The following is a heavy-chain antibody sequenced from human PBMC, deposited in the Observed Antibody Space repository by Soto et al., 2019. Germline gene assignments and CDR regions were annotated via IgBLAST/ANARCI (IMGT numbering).Heavy chain of an antibody. D-gene: IGHD4-17*01. J-gene: IGHJ4*02. CDR1: GFTFSDYY. CDR3: AKEYGRLDY. CDR2: ISSSSGYT. V-gene: IGHV3-11*06. Sequence: GGSLRLSCAASGFTFSDYYMSWIRQAPGKGLEWVSYISSSSGYTDYADSVKGRFTISRDNAKNSLYLQMNSLRAEDTAVYYCAKEYGRLDYWGQGTLVTVSS.